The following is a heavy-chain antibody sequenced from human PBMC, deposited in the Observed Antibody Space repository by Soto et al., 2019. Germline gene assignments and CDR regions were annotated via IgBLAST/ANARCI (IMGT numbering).Heavy chain of an antibody. CDR3: ASYSGSYSGFAY. J-gene: IGHJ4*02. CDR1: GGSISSSSYY. CDR2: IYYSGST. V-gene: IGHV4-39*01. Sequence: SETLSLTCTVSGGSISSSSYYWGWIRQPPGKGLEWIGSIYYSGSTYYNPSLKSRVTISVDTSKNQFSLKLSSVTAADTAVYYCASYSGSYSGFAYWGQGTLVTVSS. D-gene: IGHD1-26*01.